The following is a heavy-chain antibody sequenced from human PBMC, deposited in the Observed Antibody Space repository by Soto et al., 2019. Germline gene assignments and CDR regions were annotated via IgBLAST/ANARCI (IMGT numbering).Heavy chain of an antibody. J-gene: IGHJ6*03. CDR1: GGSFSSYY. CDR3: AGRDCSGTNCYYLDYYYMDV. CDR2: IYYSGST. V-gene: IGHV4-59*08. Sequence: QVQLQESGPGLVRPSETLSLTCTVSGGSFSSYYWTWIRQSPGKGLEWIGYIYYSGSTDYNPSLRCRLAISIDTSKNQSTLRLNSMTAADTAVYYCAGRDCSGTNCYYLDYYYMDVWGKGTTVTVSS. D-gene: IGHD2-2*01.